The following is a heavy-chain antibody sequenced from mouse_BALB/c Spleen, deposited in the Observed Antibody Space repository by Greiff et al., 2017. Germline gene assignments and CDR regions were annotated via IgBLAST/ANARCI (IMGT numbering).Heavy chain of an antibody. Sequence: EVQLVESGGGLVQPGGSLKLSCAASGFTFSSYGMSWVRQTPDKRLELVATINSNGGSTYYPDSVKGRFTISRDNAKNTLYLQMSSLKSEDTAMYYCARDAAYYYAMDYWGQGTSVTVSS. V-gene: IGHV5-6-3*01. D-gene: IGHD2-10*01. CDR3: ARDAAYYYAMDY. J-gene: IGHJ4*01. CDR1: GFTFSSYG. CDR2: INSNGGST.